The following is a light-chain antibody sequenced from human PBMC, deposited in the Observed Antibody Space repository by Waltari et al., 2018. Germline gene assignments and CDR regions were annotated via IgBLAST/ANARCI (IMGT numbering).Light chain of an antibody. V-gene: IGLV2-18*02. CDR3: SSYTSSSFVV. CDR1: SSDVGSYNR. J-gene: IGLJ2*01. CDR2: EVS. Sequence: QSALTQPPSVSGSPGQSVTISCTGTSSDVGSYNRVSWYQQPPGTAPKLRINEVSNRPAGVPVRFSGAKAGNTASLTISGIQAEDEADYYCSSYTSSSFVVFGGGTKLTVL.